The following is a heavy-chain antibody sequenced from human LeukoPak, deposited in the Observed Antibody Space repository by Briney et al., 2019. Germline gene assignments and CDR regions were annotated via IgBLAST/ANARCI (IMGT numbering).Heavy chain of an antibody. V-gene: IGHV3-20*04. CDR3: ARDKPYYDSCNYF. Sequence: GGSLRLSCAASGFTFNDFGISWVRQGPGKGLEWVSGINWNGGTTGYADSVRGRFTISRDNAKNSLYLQMNSLRAEDTALYYCARDKPYYDSCNYFWGQGTLVTVSS. J-gene: IGHJ4*02. D-gene: IGHD3-22*01. CDR1: GFTFNDFG. CDR2: INWNGGTT.